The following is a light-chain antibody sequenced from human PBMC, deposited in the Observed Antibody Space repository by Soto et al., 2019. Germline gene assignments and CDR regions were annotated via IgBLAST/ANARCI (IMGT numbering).Light chain of an antibody. J-gene: IGLJ2*01. V-gene: IGLV2-14*01. CDR3: SSYTTSSTLE. CDR1: SSDIGAYNY. CDR2: GVT. Sequence: QSAPTQPASVSGSPGQSITISCTGTSSDIGAYNYVSWYQQHPGKTPKLMIYGVTNQPSGVSNRFSGCKSGSTASLTISGXXXXXXXDYYCSSYTTSSTLEFGGGTKLTVL.